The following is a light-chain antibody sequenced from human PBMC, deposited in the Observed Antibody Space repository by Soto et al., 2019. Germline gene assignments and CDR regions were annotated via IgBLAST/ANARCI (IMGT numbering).Light chain of an antibody. J-gene: IGKJ1*01. V-gene: IGKV1-5*01. Sequence: DIQMTQSPSTLSASVGDRVTITCRASQSISSWLAWYQQKPGKAPKLLIYDASSLDSGVPSRFSGSGSGTKFTLTICSLQRDDFATFYCQRNKSYGGTFGKGTKVDIK. CDR1: QSISSW. CDR3: QRNKSYGGT. CDR2: DAS.